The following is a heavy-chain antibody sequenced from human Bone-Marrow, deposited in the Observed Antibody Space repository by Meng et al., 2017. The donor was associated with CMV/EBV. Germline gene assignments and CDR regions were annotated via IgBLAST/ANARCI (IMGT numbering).Heavy chain of an antibody. CDR3: ARRRNYDFWSGYSRLDY. D-gene: IGHD3-3*01. CDR2: INSDGSST. J-gene: IGHJ4*02. CDR1: GFTFSSYW. Sequence: GESLKISCAASGFTFSSYWMHWVRQAPGKGLVWVSRINSDGSSTSYADSVRGRFTISRDNAKNTLYLQMNSLRAEDTAVYYCARRRNYDFWSGYSRLDYWGQGTLVTVSS. V-gene: IGHV3-74*01.